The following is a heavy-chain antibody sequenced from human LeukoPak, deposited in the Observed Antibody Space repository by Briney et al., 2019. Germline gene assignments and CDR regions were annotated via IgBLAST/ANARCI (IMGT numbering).Heavy chain of an antibody. CDR1: GYTFSSYS. Sequence: GRSLRLSCAASGYTFSSYSINWVRQAAGKGLEWVSSISVRGNYIYYADSVRGRFRISRDDARDLLYLQMNSLRAEDTAVYYCVRLRRNSDTSGFYYYYDFWGQGTLVTVSS. D-gene: IGHD3-22*01. CDR2: ISVRGNYI. V-gene: IGHV3-21*01. CDR3: VRLRRNSDTSGFYYYYDF. J-gene: IGHJ4*02.